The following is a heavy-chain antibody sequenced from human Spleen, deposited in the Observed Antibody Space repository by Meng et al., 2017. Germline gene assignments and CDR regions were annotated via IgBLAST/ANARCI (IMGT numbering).Heavy chain of an antibody. Sequence: SVKVSCKASGFTFTSSAMQWVRQARGQRLEWIGWIVVGSGNTNYAQKFQERVTIARDMSTSTAYMELSSLRSEDTAVDYCATVKHITMIVVVLDSDCWGQGTLVTVSS. D-gene: IGHD3-22*01. CDR3: ATVKHITMIVVVLDSDC. CDR2: IVVGSGNT. J-gene: IGHJ4*02. V-gene: IGHV1-58*02. CDR1: GFTFTSSA.